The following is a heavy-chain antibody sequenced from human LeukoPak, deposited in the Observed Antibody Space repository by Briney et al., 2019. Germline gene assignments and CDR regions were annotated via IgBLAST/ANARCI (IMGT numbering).Heavy chain of an antibody. CDR2: INWNGGST. J-gene: IGHJ4*02. CDR3: AREKPFYDSSGYYYPIAFDY. CDR1: GFTFSSYG. Sequence: GGTLRLSCAASGFTFSSYGMSWVRQAPGKGLEWVSGINWNGGSTGYADSVKGRFTIARDNAKNSLYLQMNSLRAEDTALYYCAREKPFYDSSGYYYPIAFDYWGQGTLVTVSS. D-gene: IGHD3-22*01. V-gene: IGHV3-20*04.